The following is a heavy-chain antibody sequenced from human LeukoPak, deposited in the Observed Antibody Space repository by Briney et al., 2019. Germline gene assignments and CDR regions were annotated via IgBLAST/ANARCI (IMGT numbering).Heavy chain of an antibody. J-gene: IGHJ4*02. D-gene: IGHD3/OR15-3a*01. Sequence: GGSLRLSCAVSGIALSNYGMSWIRQAPGKGLEWVAGISGSGGSTYYADSVKGRFTISRHNPKNTLYLQMNSLRAEDTAVYFCAKRGVVIRVILVGFHKEAYYFESWGQGALVTVSS. CDR3: AKRGVVIRVILVGFHKEAYYFES. CDR1: GIALSNYG. V-gene: IGHV3-23*01. CDR2: ISGSGGST.